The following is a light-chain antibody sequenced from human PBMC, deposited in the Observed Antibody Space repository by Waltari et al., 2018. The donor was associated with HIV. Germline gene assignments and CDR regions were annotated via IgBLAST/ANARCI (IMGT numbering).Light chain of an antibody. Sequence: QSALTQPASVSGSPGQSITISCTGTSSDVGGYQYVSWYQQHPGKAPKLMIFDVSNRPPVVSNRFAGAKAGNTASLTISGLQAEDEAHYFCSSYTSTTTLVVFGGGTKLTVL. CDR3: SSYTSTTTLVV. V-gene: IGLV2-14*03. CDR1: SSDVGGYQY. J-gene: IGLJ3*02. CDR2: DVS.